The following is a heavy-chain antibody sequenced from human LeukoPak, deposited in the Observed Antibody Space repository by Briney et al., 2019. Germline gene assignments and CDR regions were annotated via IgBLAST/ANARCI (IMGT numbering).Heavy chain of an antibody. V-gene: IGHV4-34*01. J-gene: IGHJ4*02. D-gene: IGHD4-17*01. CDR2: IYYSGST. CDR1: GGSFSGYY. CDR3: ARGHDYGDYPDY. Sequence: SETLSLTCAVYGGSFSGYYWSWIRQPPGKGLEWIGSIYYSGSTYYNPSLKSRVTISVDTSKNQFSLKLSSVTAADTAVYYCARGHDYGDYPDYWGQGTLVTVSS.